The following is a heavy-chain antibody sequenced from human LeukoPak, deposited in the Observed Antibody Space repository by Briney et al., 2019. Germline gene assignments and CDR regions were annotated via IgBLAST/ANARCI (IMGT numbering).Heavy chain of an antibody. CDR2: IYYSGST. CDR3: ARRRLTYCSSTSCYKENWFDP. J-gene: IGHJ5*02. V-gene: IGHV4-39*01. CDR1: GGSISSSSYY. Sequence: NSSETLSLTCTVSGGSISSSSYYWGWTRQPPGKGLEWIGSIYYSGSTYYNPSLKSRVTISVDTSKNQFSLKLSSVTAADTAVYYCARRRLTYCSSTSCYKENWFDPWGQGTLVTVSS. D-gene: IGHD2-2*02.